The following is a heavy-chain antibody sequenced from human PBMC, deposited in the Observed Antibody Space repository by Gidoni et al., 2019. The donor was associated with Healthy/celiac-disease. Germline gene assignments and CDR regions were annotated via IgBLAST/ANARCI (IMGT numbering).Heavy chain of an antibody. CDR2: NNAGNGNT. J-gene: IGHJ3*02. V-gene: IGHV1-3*01. Sequence: QVQLVQSGAEVKKPGASVKVSCKASGYTFTSYAMHWLRQAPGQRLEWIGWNNAGNGNTKYSRKFQGRVTITRDTSASTAYMELSSLRSEDTAVYYCARDHSDSNAFDIWGQGTMVTVSS. CDR1: GYTFTSYA. D-gene: IGHD3-3*01. CDR3: ARDHSDSNAFDI.